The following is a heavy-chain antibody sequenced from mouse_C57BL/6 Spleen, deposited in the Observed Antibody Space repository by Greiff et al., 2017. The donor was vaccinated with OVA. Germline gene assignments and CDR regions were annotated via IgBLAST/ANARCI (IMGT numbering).Heavy chain of an antibody. Sequence: QVQLQQPGAELVKPGASVKVSCKASGYTFTSYWMHWVKQRPGQGLEWIGRIHPSDSDTNYNQKFKGKATLTVDKSSSTAYMQLSRLTSEDSAVYYCAIPPLYYDYDDGFAYWGQGTLVTVSA. V-gene: IGHV1-74*01. CDR2: IHPSDSDT. CDR3: AIPPLYYDYDDGFAY. J-gene: IGHJ3*01. CDR1: GYTFTSYW. D-gene: IGHD2-4*01.